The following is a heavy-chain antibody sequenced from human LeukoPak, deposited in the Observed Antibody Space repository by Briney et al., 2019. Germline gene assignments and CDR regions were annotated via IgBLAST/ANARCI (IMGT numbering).Heavy chain of an antibody. Sequence: KTSETLSLTCSVSGGSISNYYWSWIRQPPGKGLEWIGSIYYSGSTYYNPSLKSRVTISVDTSKNQFSLKLSSVTAADTAVYYCARRKRGGLLLIRVFDYWGQGTLVTVSS. CDR1: GGSISNYY. V-gene: IGHV4-39*01. CDR2: IYYSGST. D-gene: IGHD3-10*01. J-gene: IGHJ4*02. CDR3: ARRKRGGLLLIRVFDY.